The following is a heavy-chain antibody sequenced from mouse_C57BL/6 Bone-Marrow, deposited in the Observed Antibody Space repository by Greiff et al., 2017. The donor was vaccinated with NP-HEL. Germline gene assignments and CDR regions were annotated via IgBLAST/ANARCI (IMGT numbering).Heavy chain of an antibody. CDR1: GYTFTSYW. CDR2: IDPSDSYT. Sequence: VQLQQPGAELVKPGASVKLSCKASGYTFTSYWMQWVKQRPGQGLEWIGEIDPSDSYTNYNQKFKGKATLTVDTSSSTAYMQLSSLTSEDSAVYYCARRVYDSYRFAYWGQGTLVTVSA. V-gene: IGHV1-50*01. J-gene: IGHJ3*01. D-gene: IGHD2-10*02. CDR3: ARRVYDSYRFAY.